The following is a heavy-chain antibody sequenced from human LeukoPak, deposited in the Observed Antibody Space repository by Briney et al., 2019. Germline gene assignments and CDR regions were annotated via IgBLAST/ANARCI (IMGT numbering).Heavy chain of an antibody. CDR1: GLILSTHG. Sequence: PGGSLRLSCAASGLILSTHGMPWVRQAPGKGLEWVAGMWYDGSREDYADSVKGRFTISRDMSKNTLNLQMNSLRVEDTAMFYCARDLSFGSLDFRGQGTLVTVSS. CDR2: MWYDGSRE. V-gene: IGHV3-33*01. CDR3: ARDLSFGSLDF. J-gene: IGHJ4*02. D-gene: IGHD1-26*01.